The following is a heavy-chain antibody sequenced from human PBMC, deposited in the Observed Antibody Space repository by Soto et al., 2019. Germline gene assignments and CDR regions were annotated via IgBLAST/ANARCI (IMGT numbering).Heavy chain of an antibody. Sequence: SETLSLTCTVSGGSIRSFCWSWIRQPPGKGLEWIGYINDSGDTNYNPSLKSRLTMSGDTSKNQFSLKLSSVTAADTAVYYCARDYYDSRGYSHDPWSQGTLVTVSS. V-gene: IGHV4-59*01. D-gene: IGHD3-22*01. CDR3: ARDYYDSRGYSHDP. CDR1: GGSIRSFC. J-gene: IGHJ5*02. CDR2: INDSGDT.